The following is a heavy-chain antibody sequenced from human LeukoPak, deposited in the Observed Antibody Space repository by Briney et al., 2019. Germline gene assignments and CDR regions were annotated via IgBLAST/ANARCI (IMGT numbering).Heavy chain of an antibody. Sequence: GGSLRLSCAASGFTFSSYAMSWVRQAPGKGLEWVSAISGSGGSTYYADSVKGRFTISRDNSKNTLYLQMNSLRAEDTAVYYCAKDPPGGYCSGGSCWGGWGQGALVTVSS. CDR1: GFTFSSYA. J-gene: IGHJ4*02. CDR2: ISGSGGST. D-gene: IGHD2-15*01. V-gene: IGHV3-23*01. CDR3: AKDPPGGYCSGGSCWGG.